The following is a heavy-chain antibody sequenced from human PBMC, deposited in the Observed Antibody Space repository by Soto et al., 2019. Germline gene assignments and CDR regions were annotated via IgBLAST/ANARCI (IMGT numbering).Heavy chain of an antibody. Sequence: QVQLQESGPGLVKPSETLSLTCTVSGGSISSYYWSWIRQPPGKGLEWIGYIYSSGSTNYNPSLKSRVSISVETSKNQFSRKLSSVTAADTALYYCARGYCSGGSCYSFPPYYYGMDVWGQGTTVTVSS. V-gene: IGHV4-59*01. CDR1: GGSISSYY. D-gene: IGHD2-15*01. CDR3: ARGYCSGGSCYSFPPYYYGMDV. CDR2: IYSSGST. J-gene: IGHJ6*02.